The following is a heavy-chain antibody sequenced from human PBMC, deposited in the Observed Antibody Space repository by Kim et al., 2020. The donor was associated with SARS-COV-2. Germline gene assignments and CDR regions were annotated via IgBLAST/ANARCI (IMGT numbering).Heavy chain of an antibody. CDR2: LSYRGST. D-gene: IGHD3-22*01. CDR1: GGSISRTRYC. CDR3: ARQVVAESRPRNWFDP. Sequence: SETLSLTCTVSGGSISRTRYCWGWIRQPPWTGLEWIRSLSYRGSTHYNPALKRRVTISDDTSKNHFSLNLSSVTAADTAVYYCARQVVAESRPRNWFDPWGQGTLVTVSS. V-gene: IGHV4-39*01. J-gene: IGHJ5*02.